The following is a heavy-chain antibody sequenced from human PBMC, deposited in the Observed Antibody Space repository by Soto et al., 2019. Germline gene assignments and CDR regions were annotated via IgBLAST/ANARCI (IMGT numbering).Heavy chain of an antibody. D-gene: IGHD6-19*01. J-gene: IGHJ6*03. V-gene: IGHV1-18*01. Sequence: QDQLVQSGVEVKKPGASVKVSCKASGYSFTNYGITWVRQAPGPGVEWMGWISAYNGNTNYAQKFQGRVTMTTDASTSTAYLELRSLRSDDTAVYYCARDRGVAPPVAGNTHYYYYMDVWGKGTTVTVSS. CDR2: ISAYNGNT. CDR1: GYSFTNYG. CDR3: ARDRGVAPPVAGNTHYYYYMDV.